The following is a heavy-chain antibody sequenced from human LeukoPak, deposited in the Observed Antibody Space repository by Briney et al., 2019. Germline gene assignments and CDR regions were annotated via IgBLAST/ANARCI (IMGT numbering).Heavy chain of an antibody. CDR3: ARDDDSNGWLFDY. J-gene: IGHJ4*02. CDR2: ISWNSGSI. CDR1: GFTFDDYA. D-gene: IGHD6-19*01. Sequence: GGSLRLSCAASGFTFDDYAMHWVRQAPGKGLEWVSGISWNSGSIGYADSVKGRFTISRDNSKNTLYLQMNSLRPEDTAVYYCARDDDSNGWLFDYWGQGTLVTVSS. V-gene: IGHV3-9*01.